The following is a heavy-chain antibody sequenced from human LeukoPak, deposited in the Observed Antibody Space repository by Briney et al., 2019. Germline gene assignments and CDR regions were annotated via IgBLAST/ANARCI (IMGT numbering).Heavy chain of an antibody. CDR1: GFTFSSYG. CDR3: AKGIRSTWLFDY. Sequence: SGGSLRLSCAASGFTFSSYGMHWVRQAPGKGLEWVAVISYDGSNKYYADSVKGRFTISRDNSKNTLYLQMNSLRAEDTAVYYCAKGIRSTWLFDYWGQGTLVTVSS. CDR2: ISYDGSNK. D-gene: IGHD3-3*02. J-gene: IGHJ4*02. V-gene: IGHV3-30*18.